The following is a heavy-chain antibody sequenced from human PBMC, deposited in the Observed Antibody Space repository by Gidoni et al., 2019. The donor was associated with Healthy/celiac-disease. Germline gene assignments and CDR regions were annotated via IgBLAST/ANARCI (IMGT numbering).Heavy chain of an antibody. D-gene: IGHD3-16*01. CDR3: ATSKGGDYYYGMDV. CDR2: IIPIFGTP. CDR1: GGPFCSYA. J-gene: IGHJ6*02. V-gene: IGHV1-69*06. Sequence: QVQLVQSGAGVKQPGSSVQVSCKASGGPFCSYAICWVRQAPGQGLEWMGEIIPIFGTPNYAQKFQGRVTITADKSTSTAYLELSSLRAEDTAVYYCATSKGGDYYYGMDVWGQGTTVTVSS.